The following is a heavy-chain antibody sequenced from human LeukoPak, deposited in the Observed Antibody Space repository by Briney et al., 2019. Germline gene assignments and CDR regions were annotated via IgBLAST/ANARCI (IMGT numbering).Heavy chain of an antibody. Sequence: SETLSLTCAVSGGSISSTSYYWAWIRQPPGKGLEWIGTIYYSGSTYHNPSLKSRVTLPVDTSRNQFSLRLSSADAADTAVYYCAKAGVRYFDSSGLYAFDFWGQGTTVTVSS. D-gene: IGHD3-22*01. CDR3: AKAGVRYFDSSGLYAFDF. CDR1: GGSISSTSYY. V-gene: IGHV4-39*01. J-gene: IGHJ3*01. CDR2: IYYSGST.